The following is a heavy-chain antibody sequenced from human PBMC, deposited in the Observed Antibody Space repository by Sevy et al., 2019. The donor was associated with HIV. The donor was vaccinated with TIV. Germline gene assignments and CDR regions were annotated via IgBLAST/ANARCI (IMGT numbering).Heavy chain of an antibody. D-gene: IGHD5-12*01. V-gene: IGHV3-53*01. Sequence: GGSLRLSCAASGFTVSSNYMSWVRQAPGKGLEWVSVIYSGGSTYYADSVKGRFTISRDNSKNTLYLQMNSLRAEDTAVYYCATESFVGWLQRTGAFDIWGQGTMVTVSS. J-gene: IGHJ3*02. CDR3: ATESFVGWLQRTGAFDI. CDR2: IYSGGST. CDR1: GFTVSSNY.